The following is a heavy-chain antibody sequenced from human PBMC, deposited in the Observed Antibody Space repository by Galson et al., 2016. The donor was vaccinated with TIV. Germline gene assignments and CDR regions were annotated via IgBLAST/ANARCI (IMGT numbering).Heavy chain of an antibody. CDR2: TYYRSKWYN. Sequence: CAIPGDSVSNNVVAGNWIRQSPSRGLDWLGRTYYRSKWYNEYAISVKSRVIINADTSNNQVSLQLNSVTPEDTAVYYCPRGTGVWGDGWFLPCGQGTLVTVSS. J-gene: IGHJ5*02. CDR3: PRGTGVWGDGWFLP. CDR1: GDSVSNNVVA. V-gene: IGHV6-1*01. D-gene: IGHD6-13*01.